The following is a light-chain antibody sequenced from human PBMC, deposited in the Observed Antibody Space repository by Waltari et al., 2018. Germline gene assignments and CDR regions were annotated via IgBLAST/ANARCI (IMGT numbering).Light chain of an antibody. CDR2: ADS. J-gene: IGKJ4*01. CDR3: QQYYSTPLT. V-gene: IGKV1-NL1*01. CDR1: QGITNS. Sequence: DIQMTQSPSSLSASIGDRITISCRASQGITNSLAWYQQRPGKAPKLLVYADSRLESGVPSRFNGSGSGADYTLTITSLQPEDFATYYCQQYYSTPLTFGGGTKVEI.